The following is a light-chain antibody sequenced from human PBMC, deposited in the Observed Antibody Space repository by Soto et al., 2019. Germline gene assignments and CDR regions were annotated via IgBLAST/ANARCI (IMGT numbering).Light chain of an antibody. CDR1: HDITSY. J-gene: IGKJ3*01. CDR2: DAS. V-gene: IGKV1-33*01. Sequence: DIQMTQSPSSLSASVGDRVTITCQASHDITSYLNWYQHKPGKAPKLLIYDASILEAGVPSRFSGSGSGTXFXXXXXXXXXXXXATYYCQKCDYLPIFGPGTTVDFK. CDR3: QKCDYLPI.